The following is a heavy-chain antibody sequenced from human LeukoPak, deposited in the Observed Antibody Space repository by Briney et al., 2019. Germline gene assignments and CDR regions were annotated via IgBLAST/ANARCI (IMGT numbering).Heavy chain of an antibody. CDR3: ARGQPQGYCSGGSCYPLDY. CDR2: IYSGGST. V-gene: IGHV3-66*01. D-gene: IGHD2-15*01. CDR1: GFTVSSNY. J-gene: IGHJ4*02. Sequence: GGSLRLSCAASGFTVSSNYMSWVRQAPGKGLEWVSVIYSGGSTYYADSVKGRFTISRDNSKNTLYLQMNSLRAEDTAVYYCARGQPQGYCSGGSCYPLDYWGQGTLVTVSS.